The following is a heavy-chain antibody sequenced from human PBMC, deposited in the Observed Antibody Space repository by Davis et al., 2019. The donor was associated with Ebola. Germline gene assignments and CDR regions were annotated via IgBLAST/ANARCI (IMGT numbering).Heavy chain of an antibody. D-gene: IGHD3-22*01. J-gene: IGHJ4*02. CDR3: ARGITMIVVAYFDY. Sequence: ASVKVSCKASGYTFTSYGISWVRQAPGQGLEWMGWISAYNGNTNYAQKLQGRVTMTRDTSTSTVYMELSSLRSDDTAVYYCARGITMIVVAYFDYWGQGTLVTVSS. CDR1: GYTFTSYG. V-gene: IGHV1-18*04. CDR2: ISAYNGNT.